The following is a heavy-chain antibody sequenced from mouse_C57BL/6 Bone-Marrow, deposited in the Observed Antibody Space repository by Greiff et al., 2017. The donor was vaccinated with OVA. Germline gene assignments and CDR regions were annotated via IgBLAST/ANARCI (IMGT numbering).Heavy chain of an antibody. J-gene: IGHJ2*01. CDR3: ARRSLRYFDY. CDR2: INPSTGGT. V-gene: IGHV1-42*01. Sequence: VQLQQSGPELVKPGASVKISCKASGYSFTGYYMNWVKQSPEKSLEWIGEINPSTGGTTYNQKFKAKATLTVDKSSSTAYMQLKSLTSEDSAVYYCARRSLRYFDYWGQGTTLTVSS. D-gene: IGHD1-1*01. CDR1: GYSFTGYY.